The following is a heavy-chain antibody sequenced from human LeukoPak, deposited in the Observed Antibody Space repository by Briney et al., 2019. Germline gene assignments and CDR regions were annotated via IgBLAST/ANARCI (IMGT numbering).Heavy chain of an antibody. Sequence: SETLSLTCAVYGGSFSGYYWSWIRQPPGKGLEWIGEINHSGSTNYNPSLKSRVTISVDTSKNQFSLKLSSVTAADTAVYYCARHEGYFDTLTGYSEDAFDIWGQGTMVTVSS. CDR2: INHSGST. D-gene: IGHD3-9*01. J-gene: IGHJ3*02. V-gene: IGHV4-34*01. CDR1: GGSFSGYY. CDR3: ARHEGYFDTLTGYSEDAFDI.